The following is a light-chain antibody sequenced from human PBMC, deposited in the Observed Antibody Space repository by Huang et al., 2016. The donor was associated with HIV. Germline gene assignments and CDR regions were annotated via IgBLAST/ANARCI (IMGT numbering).Light chain of an antibody. CDR3: QQLHSYPIT. J-gene: IGKJ5*01. CDR2: AAS. Sequence: QLTQSPSSLSMSVGDRVIITCQASQDIANSLAWYQHKPGRAPKLLISAASTLQSGVPERFSGGSAGTYFTLIITNLQPDDFASYYCQQLHSYPITFGQGTRLDI. V-gene: IGKV1-9*01. CDR1: QDIANS.